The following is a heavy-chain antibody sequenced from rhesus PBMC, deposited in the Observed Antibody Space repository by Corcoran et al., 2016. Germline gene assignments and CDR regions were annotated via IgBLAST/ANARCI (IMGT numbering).Heavy chain of an antibody. J-gene: IGHJ4*01. CDR2: IYGSGSST. V-gene: IGHV4-169*01. CDR1: GGSISSSY. D-gene: IGHD2-15*01. CDR3: ARGGGCSSTYCSRFDY. Sequence: QLQLQESGPGLVKPSETLSVTCAVSGGSISSSYWSWIRQAPGKGLEWLGYIYGSGSSTNYNPSLKSRVTLSVDTSKNQLSLKLSPVTTADTAVYYCARGGGCSSTYCSRFDYWGQGVLVTVSS.